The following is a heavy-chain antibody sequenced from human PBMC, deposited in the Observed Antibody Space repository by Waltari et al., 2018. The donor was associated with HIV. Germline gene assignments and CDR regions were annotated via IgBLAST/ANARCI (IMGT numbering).Heavy chain of an antibody. CDR3: ARGIGYSKGLLDS. Sequence: LQESGPGLVKPSQTLSLTCDVSGDSISGGDYYWTWIRQAAGKDLDWIGRVFPSRSIVCDAKTDYAASLTGRVVMSLDSSKNQFSLEIKSVTTADTAIYYCARGIGYSKGLLDSWGQGILVIVSS. V-gene: IGHV4-61*02. CDR1: GDSISGGDYY. D-gene: IGHD5-18*01. J-gene: IGHJ5*01. CDR2: VFPSRSIVCDAKT.